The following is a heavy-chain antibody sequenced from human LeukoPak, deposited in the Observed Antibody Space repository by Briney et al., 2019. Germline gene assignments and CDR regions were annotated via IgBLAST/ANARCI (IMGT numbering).Heavy chain of an antibody. J-gene: IGHJ4*02. D-gene: IGHD4-17*01. Sequence: ASVKVSCKVSGYTLTELSTHWVRQAPGQGLGWMGGFDPEDGETSYAQKFQGRVTMTEDTSTDTAYMELSSLRSEDTAVYYCATGPYGDYVAYWGQGTLVTVSS. V-gene: IGHV1-24*01. CDR1: GYTLTELS. CDR3: ATGPYGDYVAY. CDR2: FDPEDGET.